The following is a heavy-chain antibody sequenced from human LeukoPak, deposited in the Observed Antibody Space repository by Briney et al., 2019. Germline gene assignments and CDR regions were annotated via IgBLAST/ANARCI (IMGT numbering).Heavy chain of an antibody. CDR1: GYTFTGYY. Sequence: ASVKVSCKASGYTFTGYYMHWVRQAPGQGLEWMGWINPNSGGTNYARKFQGRVTMTRDTSISTAYMELSRLRSDDTAVYYCARGRYAVRGTNFDYWGQGTLVTVSS. V-gene: IGHV1-2*02. CDR3: ARGRYAVRGTNFDY. J-gene: IGHJ4*02. D-gene: IGHD3-10*01. CDR2: INPNSGGT.